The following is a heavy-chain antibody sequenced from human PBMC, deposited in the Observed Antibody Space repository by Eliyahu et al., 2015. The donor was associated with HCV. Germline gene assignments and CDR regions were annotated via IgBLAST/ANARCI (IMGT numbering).Heavy chain of an antibody. V-gene: IGHV3-74*01. D-gene: IGHD2-15*01. Sequence: EVLLVESGGSLVHPGGSLRLSCAASGFTFNYYWMHWVRQAPGKGLMWVSRINADGDSAYYADSVKGRFTISRDNAKNTLYLQMNSLRAEDTAMYYCVRDYSRRFDYWGQGTLVTVSS. CDR1: GFTFNYYW. CDR2: INADGDSA. J-gene: IGHJ4*02. CDR3: VRDYSRRFDY.